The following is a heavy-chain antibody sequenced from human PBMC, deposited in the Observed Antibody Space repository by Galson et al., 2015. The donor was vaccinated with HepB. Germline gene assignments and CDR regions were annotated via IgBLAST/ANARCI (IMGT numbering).Heavy chain of an antibody. Sequence: SLRLSCAASGFTFSSYAMHWVRQAPGKGLEYVSAISSNGGSTYYADSVKGRFTISRDNSKNTLYLQMSSLRAEDTAVYYCVKERLLAVAGTSALSGWFDPWGQGTLVTVSS. D-gene: IGHD6-19*01. J-gene: IGHJ5*02. CDR2: ISSNGGST. CDR3: VKERLLAVAGTSALSGWFDP. CDR1: GFTFSSYA. V-gene: IGHV3-64D*06.